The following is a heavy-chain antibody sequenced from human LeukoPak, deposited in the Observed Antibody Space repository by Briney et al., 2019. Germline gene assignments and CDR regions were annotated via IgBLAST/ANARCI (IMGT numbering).Heavy chain of an antibody. D-gene: IGHD2-21*02. J-gene: IGHJ4*02. V-gene: IGHV1-8*01. CDR1: GYTFTSYD. Sequence: ASVKVSCKASGYTFTSYDINWVRQATGQGLEWMGWMNPNSGNTGYAQKFQGRVTITADESTSTAYMELSSLRSEDTAVYYCARDSAQAYCGGDCYSEWGQGTLVTVFS. CDR3: ARDSAQAYCGGDCYSE. CDR2: MNPNSGNT.